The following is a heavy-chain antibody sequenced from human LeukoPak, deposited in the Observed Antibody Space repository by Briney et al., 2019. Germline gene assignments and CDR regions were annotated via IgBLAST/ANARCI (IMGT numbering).Heavy chain of an antibody. V-gene: IGHV3-53*01. CDR2: IFSGGNT. J-gene: IGHJ3*02. CDR3: ARDGGWPGYFDI. D-gene: IGHD3-16*01. Sequence: GGSLRLSCGASGFTVSNHHMSWVRQTPGRGLEWVSVIFSGGNTYYTDSVKGRFTISRDNSKNTLYLQVNRLRAEDTAVHYCARDGGWPGYFDIWGQGTMVTVSS. CDR1: GFTVSNHH.